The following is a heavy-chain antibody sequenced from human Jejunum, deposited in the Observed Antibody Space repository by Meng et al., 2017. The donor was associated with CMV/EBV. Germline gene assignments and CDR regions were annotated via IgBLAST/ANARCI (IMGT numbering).Heavy chain of an antibody. Sequence: SGFSLRSFGMRWVRQAPGKGLEWVAFTRYDRQNKYYLDSVKGRFTISKDNSKNTLYLQMSSLRPEDTGIYYCANFPSSAYYSEMDVWGQGTTVTVSS. CDR2: TRYDRQNK. V-gene: IGHV3-30*02. CDR1: GFSLRSFG. CDR3: ANFPSSAYYSEMDV. J-gene: IGHJ6*02.